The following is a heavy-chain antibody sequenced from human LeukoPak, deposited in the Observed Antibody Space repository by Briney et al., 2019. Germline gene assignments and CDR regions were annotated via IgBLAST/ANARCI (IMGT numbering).Heavy chain of an antibody. J-gene: IGHJ4*02. CDR2: IYYSGST. Sequence: SETLSLTCAVSGYSISSGYYWGWIRPPPGKGLEWIGNIYYSGSTYYNPSLKSRVTISLDTSKNQFSLKLSSVTAADTAVYYCVRTEVSSGSEDYWGQGTLVTVSS. D-gene: IGHD6-19*01. CDR1: GYSISSGYY. CDR3: VRTEVSSGSEDY. V-gene: IGHV4-38-2*01.